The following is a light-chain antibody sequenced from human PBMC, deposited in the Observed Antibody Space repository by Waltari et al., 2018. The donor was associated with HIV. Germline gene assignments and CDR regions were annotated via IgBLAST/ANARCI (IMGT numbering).Light chain of an antibody. V-gene: IGLV1-51*01. J-gene: IGLJ3*02. CDR1: SSNMGTDY. CDR3: GTWDRSLGGGV. CDR2: DND. Sequence: QSVFTQPPSVSAAPGQKVAISCSVSSSNMGTDYVSWYQHVPGSAPKLLIYDNDKRPSGTPDRFSGSKAGTSAALDITGLQTGDGADYYCGTWDRSLGGGVFGGGTKLTVL.